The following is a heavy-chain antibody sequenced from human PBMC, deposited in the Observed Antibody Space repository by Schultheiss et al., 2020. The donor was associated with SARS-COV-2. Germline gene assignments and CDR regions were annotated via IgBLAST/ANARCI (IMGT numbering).Heavy chain of an antibody. V-gene: IGHV1-46*01. J-gene: IGHJ4*02. CDR2: INPSGGST. D-gene: IGHD6-19*01. Sequence: GGSLRLSCKASGYTFTSYYMHWVRQAPGQGLEWMGIINPSGGSTSYAQKFQGRVTMTRDTSTSTVYMELSSLRSEDTAVYYCASLTVAGEWDYWGQGTLVTVSS. CDR1: GYTFTSYY. CDR3: ASLTVAGEWDY.